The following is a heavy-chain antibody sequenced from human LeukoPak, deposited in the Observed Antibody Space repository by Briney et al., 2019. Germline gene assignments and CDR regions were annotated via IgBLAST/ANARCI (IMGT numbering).Heavy chain of an antibody. V-gene: IGHV4-39*07. CDR2: IYFTGST. D-gene: IGHD1-26*01. J-gene: IGHJ2*01. Sequence: SETLSLTCTVSGGSISSSNYYWGWIRQPPGKGLEWIGSIYFTGSTYYNPSLKSRVTISVDRSKNQFSLKLSSVTAADTAVYYCARDPTTDWYFDLWGRGTLVTVSS. CDR3: ARDPTTDWYFDL. CDR1: GGSISSSNYY.